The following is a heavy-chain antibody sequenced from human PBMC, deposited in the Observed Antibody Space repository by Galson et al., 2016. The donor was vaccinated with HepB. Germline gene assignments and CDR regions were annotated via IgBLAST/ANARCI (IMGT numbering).Heavy chain of an antibody. V-gene: IGHV5-51*03. D-gene: IGHD3-9*01. CDR3: ARGVLGRVFDWFFSAPVDWDY. Sequence: QSGAEVKKPGESLKISCKGSGYTFTSYWIGWVRQVPGKGLEWMGITHPGDSDTRYSPSFQGQVTISADKSISTAYLQWSSLKASDTAIYYCARGVLGRVFDWFFSAPVDWDYCGQGSLVTVSS. CDR1: GYTFTSYW. CDR2: THPGDSDT. J-gene: IGHJ4*02.